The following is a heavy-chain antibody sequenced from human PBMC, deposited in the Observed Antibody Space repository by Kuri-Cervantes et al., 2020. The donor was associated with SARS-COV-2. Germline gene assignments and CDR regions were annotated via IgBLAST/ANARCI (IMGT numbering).Heavy chain of an antibody. CDR2: INPSGGST. V-gene: IGHV1-46*03. CDR3: ARERVVGATYRPPYNWFDP. CDR1: GGTFSSYA. Sequence: ASVKVSCKASGGTFSSYAISWVRQAPGQGLEWMGIINPSGGSTSYAQKFQGRVTMTRDTSTSTVYMELSSLRSEDTAVYYCARERVVGATYRPPYNWFDPWGQGTLVTVSS. D-gene: IGHD1-26*01. J-gene: IGHJ5*02.